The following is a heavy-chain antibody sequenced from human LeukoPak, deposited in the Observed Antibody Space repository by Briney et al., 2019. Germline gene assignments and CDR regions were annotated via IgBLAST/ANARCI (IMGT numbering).Heavy chain of an antibody. CDR3: ARGPRIQLWLPPIDY. CDR1: GGSFSGYY. V-gene: IGHV4-34*01. Sequence: SETLSLTCAVYGGSFSGYYWSWIRQPPGKGLEWIGEINHSGSTNYNPSLKSRVTISVDTSKNQLSLKLSSVTAADTAVYYCARGPRIQLWLPPIDYWGQGTLVTVSS. CDR2: INHSGST. D-gene: IGHD5-18*01. J-gene: IGHJ4*02.